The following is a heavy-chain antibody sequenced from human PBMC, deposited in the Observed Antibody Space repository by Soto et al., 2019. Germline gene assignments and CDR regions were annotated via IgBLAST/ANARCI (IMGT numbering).Heavy chain of an antibody. CDR3: ARDRAPMVRGVLYYYYGMDV. J-gene: IGHJ6*02. CDR1: GYTFTGYY. D-gene: IGHD3-10*01. CDR2: INPNSGGT. Sequence: ASVKVSCKASGYTFTGYYMHWVRQAPGQGLEWMGWINPNSGGTNYAQKFQGWVTMTRDTSISTAYMELSRLRSDDTAVYYCARDRAPMVRGVLYYYYGMDVWGQGTTVTVSS. V-gene: IGHV1-2*04.